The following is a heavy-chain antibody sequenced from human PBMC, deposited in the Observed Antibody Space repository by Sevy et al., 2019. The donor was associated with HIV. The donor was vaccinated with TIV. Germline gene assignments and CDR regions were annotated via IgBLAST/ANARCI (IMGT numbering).Heavy chain of an antibody. CDR3: ARVRYNYGSYYFDY. V-gene: IGHV3-9*01. D-gene: IGHD5-18*01. CDR1: GFPFNDHA. Sequence: GGSLRLSCAASGFPFNDHAMHWVRQVPGKGLEWVSGISWNSRNIGYADSVKGRFTISRDNARHFVYLEMNSLRPEDTAVYYCARVRYNYGSYYFDYWGQGTLVTVSS. CDR2: ISWNSRNI. J-gene: IGHJ4*02.